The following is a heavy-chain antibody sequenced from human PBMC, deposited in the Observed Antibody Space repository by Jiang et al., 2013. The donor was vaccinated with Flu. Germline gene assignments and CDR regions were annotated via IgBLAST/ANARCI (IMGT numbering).Heavy chain of an antibody. Sequence: KVSCKASGYTFTSYYMHWVRQAPGQGLEWMGIINPSGGSTSYAQKFQGRVTMTRDTSTSTVYMELSSLRSEDTAVYYCAREGYYGSGTNWFDPWGQGTLVTVSS. CDR2: INPSGGST. D-gene: IGHD3-10*01. CDR1: GYTFTSYY. V-gene: IGHV1-46*01. CDR3: AREGYYGSGTNWFDP. J-gene: IGHJ5*02.